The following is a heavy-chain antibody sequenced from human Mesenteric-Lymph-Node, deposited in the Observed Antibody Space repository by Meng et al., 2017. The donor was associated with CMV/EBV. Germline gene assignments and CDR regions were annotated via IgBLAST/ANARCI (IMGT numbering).Heavy chain of an antibody. CDR3: ARLGYNGDYFDY. CDR2: IYYSGST. J-gene: IGHJ4*02. D-gene: IGHD1-1*01. Sequence: SETLSLTCTVSGGSISSYYWSWIRQPPGKGLEWIGYIYYSGSTNYNPSLKSRVTISVDTSKNQFSLKLSSVAAADTAFYYCARLGYNGDYFDYWGQGTLVTVSS. V-gene: IGHV4-59*01. CDR1: GGSISSYY.